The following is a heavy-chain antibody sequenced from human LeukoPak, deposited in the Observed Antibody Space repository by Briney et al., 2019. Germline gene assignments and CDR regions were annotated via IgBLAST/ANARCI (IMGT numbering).Heavy chain of an antibody. Sequence: SGTLSLTCSVSGYSISEGYYWGWIRQPPGKGLEWIAIMYHSGSTFYNPSLKSRVTISVDTSKNQFSLKLSSVTAADTAMYYCARRVNYDSRISWFDPWGQGTLVTVSS. D-gene: IGHD3-22*01. CDR2: MYHSGST. V-gene: IGHV4-38-2*01. CDR1: GYSISEGYY. J-gene: IGHJ5*02. CDR3: ARRVNYDSRISWFDP.